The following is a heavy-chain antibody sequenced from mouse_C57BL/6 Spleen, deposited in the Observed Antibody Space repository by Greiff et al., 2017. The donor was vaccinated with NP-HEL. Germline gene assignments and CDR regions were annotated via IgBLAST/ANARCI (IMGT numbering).Heavy chain of an antibody. CDR2: ISYDGSN. D-gene: IGHD3-3*01. V-gene: IGHV3-6*01. CDR3: ARSPVGDHFDY. Sequence: EVKLEESGPGLVKPSQSLSLTCSVTGYSITSGYYWNWIRQFPGHKLEWMGYISYDGSNNYNPSLKNRISITRDPSKNQFFLKLNSVTTEDTATYYCARSPVGDHFDYWGQGTTLTVSS. J-gene: IGHJ2*01. CDR1: GYSITSGYY.